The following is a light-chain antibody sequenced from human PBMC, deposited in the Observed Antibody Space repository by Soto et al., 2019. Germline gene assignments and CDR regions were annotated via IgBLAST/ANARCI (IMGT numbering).Light chain of an antibody. Sequence: DIQMTQSPSSLSASVGDTVTITCRASQSVSTWLAWYQQKPGKASKLLIYDASSLESGVPSRFSGSGSGTELTLTISSLQAEDSATYYCQQYNSYSPTFGQGTKVDIK. CDR2: DAS. CDR3: QQYNSYSPT. V-gene: IGKV1-5*01. J-gene: IGKJ1*01. CDR1: QSVSTW.